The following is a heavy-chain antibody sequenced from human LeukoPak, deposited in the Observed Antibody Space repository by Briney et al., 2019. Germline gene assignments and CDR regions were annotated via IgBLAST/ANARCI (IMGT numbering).Heavy chain of an antibody. CDR2: IYHSGST. Sequence: SETLSLTCTVSGYSISSGYYWGWIRQPPGKGLEGIGSIYHSGSTYYNPSLKSRVTISVDTSKNQFSLKLSSVTAADTAVYYCARVTYSSSSPGLDYWGQGTLVTVSS. D-gene: IGHD6-6*01. V-gene: IGHV4-38-2*02. CDR1: GYSISSGYY. J-gene: IGHJ4*02. CDR3: ARVTYSSSSPGLDY.